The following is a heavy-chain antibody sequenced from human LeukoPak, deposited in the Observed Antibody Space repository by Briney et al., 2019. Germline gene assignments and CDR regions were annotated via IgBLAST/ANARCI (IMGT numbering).Heavy chain of an antibody. CDR1: GYTFTDYY. Sequence: ASVTVSCKASGYTFTDYYMHWVRQGPGQGLEWMGWINPNSGGTNYTQKFQGRVTMARDTSINTAYMELSSVTSDDTAVYYCARVGVRGVIIADFDYWGQGTLVTVSS. CDR3: ARVGVRGVIIADFDY. CDR2: INPNSGGT. J-gene: IGHJ4*02. V-gene: IGHV1-2*02. D-gene: IGHD3-10*01.